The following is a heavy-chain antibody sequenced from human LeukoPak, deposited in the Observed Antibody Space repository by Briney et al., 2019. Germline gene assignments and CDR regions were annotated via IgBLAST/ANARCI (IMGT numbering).Heavy chain of an antibody. J-gene: IGHJ4*02. CDR3: ARSAYYYDSSGYYSY. Sequence: GGSLRLSCAASGFTFSSYAMHWVRQAPGKGLEWVAVISYDGSNKYYADSVKGRFTISRDNSKNTLYLQMNSLRAEDTAVYYCARSAYYYDSSGYYSYWGQGTLVTVSS. V-gene: IGHV3-30*04. CDR2: ISYDGSNK. CDR1: GFTFSSYA. D-gene: IGHD3-22*01.